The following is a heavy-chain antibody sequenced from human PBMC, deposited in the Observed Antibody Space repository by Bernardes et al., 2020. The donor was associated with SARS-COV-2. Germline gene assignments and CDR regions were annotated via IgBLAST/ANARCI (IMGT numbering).Heavy chain of an antibody. CDR1: GYTLTELS. CDR3: ATVPPFISGWYLSVHPNWFDP. CDR2: FDPEDGET. V-gene: IGHV1-24*01. Sequence: ASVKVSCKVSGYTLTELSMPWVRQAPGKGLEWMGGFDPEDGETIYAQKFQGRVTMTEDTSTDTAYMELSSLRSEDTAVYYCATVPPFISGWYLSVHPNWFDPWGQGTLVTVSS. D-gene: IGHD6-19*01. J-gene: IGHJ5*02.